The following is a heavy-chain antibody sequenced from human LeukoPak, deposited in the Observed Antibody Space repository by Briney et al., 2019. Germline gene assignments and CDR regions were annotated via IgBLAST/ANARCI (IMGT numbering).Heavy chain of an antibody. CDR1: GGSISSSSYY. Sequence: SETLSLTCTVSGGSISSSSYYWGWIRQPPGKGLEWIGSIYYSGSTYYNPSLKSRVTISVDTSKNQLSLKLSSVTAADTAVYYCARLISGYCSSTSCYMGFAYWGQGTLVTVSS. CDR3: ARLISGYCSSTSCYMGFAY. CDR2: IYYSGST. V-gene: IGHV4-39*07. J-gene: IGHJ4*02. D-gene: IGHD2-2*02.